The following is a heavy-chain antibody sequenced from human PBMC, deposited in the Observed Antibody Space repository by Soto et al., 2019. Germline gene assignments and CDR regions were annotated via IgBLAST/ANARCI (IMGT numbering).Heavy chain of an antibody. V-gene: IGHV1-18*01. Sequence: QVQLVQSGAEVKKLGASVKVSCKTSGYTFTSHQISWVRQAPGQGLEWMGWISAYNSNTNYAQKFQGRVTMTTDTLPSTAYMELRSLRSDDTAVYYCARDTPPTDYWGQGTLVTVSS. J-gene: IGHJ4*02. CDR2: ISAYNSNT. CDR3: ARDTPPTDY. CDR1: GYTFTSHQ.